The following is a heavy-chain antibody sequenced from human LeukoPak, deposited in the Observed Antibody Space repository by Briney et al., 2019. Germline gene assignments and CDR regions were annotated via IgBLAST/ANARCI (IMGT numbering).Heavy chain of an antibody. J-gene: IGHJ6*03. CDR2: INPSGGST. D-gene: IGHD5-18*01. V-gene: IGHV1-46*01. Sequence: ASVKVSCKASGYTFTSYYMHWVRQAPGQGLEWMGIINPSGGSTNYAQKFQGRVTITADESTSTAYMELSSLRSEDTAVYYCARDAVDTAMHYMDVWGKGTTVTVSS. CDR3: ARDAVDTAMHYMDV. CDR1: GYTFTSYY.